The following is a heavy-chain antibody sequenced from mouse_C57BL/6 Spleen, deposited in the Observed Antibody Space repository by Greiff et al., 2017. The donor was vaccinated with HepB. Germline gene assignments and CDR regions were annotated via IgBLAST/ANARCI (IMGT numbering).Heavy chain of an antibody. CDR2: ISDGGSYT. CDR1: GFTFSSYA. Sequence: EVMLVESGGGLVKPGGSLKLSCAASGFTFSSYAMSWVRQTPEKRLEWVATISDGGSYTYYPDNVKGRFTISRDNAKNNLYLQMSHLKSEDTAMYYCAKMGDYDPHFDYWGQGTTLTVSS. D-gene: IGHD2-4*01. V-gene: IGHV5-4*03. J-gene: IGHJ2*01. CDR3: AKMGDYDPHFDY.